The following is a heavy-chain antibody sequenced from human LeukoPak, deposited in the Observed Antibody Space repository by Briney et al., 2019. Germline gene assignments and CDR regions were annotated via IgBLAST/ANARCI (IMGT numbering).Heavy chain of an antibody. CDR1: AFTFSGYW. J-gene: IGHJ4*02. CDR2: IKEDGSGI. Sequence: HPGGSLRLSCEASAFTFSGYWMSWVRQAPGKGLEWVANIKEDGSGINYVDSVKGRFTISRDNAKNSLFLQMNSLRVEDTAVYYCARDRGYSSFDYWGQGTLVTVSS. CDR3: ARDRGYSSFDY. D-gene: IGHD4-23*01. V-gene: IGHV3-7*01.